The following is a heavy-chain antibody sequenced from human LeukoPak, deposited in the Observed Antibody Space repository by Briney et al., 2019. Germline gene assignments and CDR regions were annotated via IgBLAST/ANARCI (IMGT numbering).Heavy chain of an antibody. J-gene: IGHJ5*02. V-gene: IGHV3-73*01. Sequence: GGSLRLSCAASGFTFSTYAMHWVRQASGKGLEWVGRIRSKANSYATAYAASVKGRFTISRDDSKNTAYLQMNSLKTEDTAVYYCTRLFAGNWFDPWGQGTLVTVSS. CDR3: TRLFAGNWFDP. CDR1: GFTFSTYA. CDR2: IRSKANSYAT.